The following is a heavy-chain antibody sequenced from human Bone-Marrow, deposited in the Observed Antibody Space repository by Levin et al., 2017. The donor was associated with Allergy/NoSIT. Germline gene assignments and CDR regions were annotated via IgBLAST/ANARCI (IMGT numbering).Heavy chain of an antibody. CDR3: ARHQAVSGTLSSHNYFAP. V-gene: IGHV4-59*08. J-gene: IGHJ5*02. CDR1: GGSTNGYY. Sequence: SETLSLTCTVSGGSTNGYYWSWIRQPPGKGLEWIAYISYSGTTFYNPSLRSRVTISLDTSKSQFSLNLMSVTAADTAMYYCARHQAVSGTLSSHNYFAPWGQGTLVTVSS. D-gene: IGHD6-19*01. CDR2: ISYSGTT.